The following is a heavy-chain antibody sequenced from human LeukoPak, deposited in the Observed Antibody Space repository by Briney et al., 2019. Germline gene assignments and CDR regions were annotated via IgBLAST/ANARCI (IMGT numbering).Heavy chain of an antibody. Sequence: GGSLRLSCPASGFTFSSYAMSWVRQAPGKGLEWVSAISGSGGSTYYADSVKGRFTISRDNSKNTLYLQMNSLRAEDTAVYYCAKGYDILTGYSPSAFDIWGQGTMVTVSS. D-gene: IGHD3-9*01. J-gene: IGHJ3*02. V-gene: IGHV3-23*01. CDR3: AKGYDILTGYSPSAFDI. CDR1: GFTFSSYA. CDR2: ISGSGGST.